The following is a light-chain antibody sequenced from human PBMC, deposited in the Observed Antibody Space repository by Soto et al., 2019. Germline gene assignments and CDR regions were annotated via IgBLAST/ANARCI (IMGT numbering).Light chain of an antibody. J-gene: IGKJ5*01. CDR1: QTVRTY. Sequence: DIQMTQSPASLSAYVEDRVTITCRASQTVRTYLNWYQQKPGRAPKLLIYDASTLESGVPSRFSGSGSETEFTLTISRLQPDDFATYFCHSRAFGQGTRLEIK. CDR2: DAS. V-gene: IGKV1-39*01. CDR3: HSRA.